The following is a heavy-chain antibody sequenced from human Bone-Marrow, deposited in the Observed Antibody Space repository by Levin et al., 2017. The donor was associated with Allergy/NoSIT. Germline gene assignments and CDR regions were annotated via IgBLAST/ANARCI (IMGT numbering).Heavy chain of an antibody. CDR3: TTTSAIEDDYGGPVDAFDI. V-gene: IGHV3-15*01. CDR1: GFTFSNAW. D-gene: IGHD4-23*01. Sequence: PGGSLRLSCAASGFTFSNAWMNWVRQAPGKGLEWVGHIKRKSDDGTRDYAAPVKCRFTISRDDSKNSLYLHMNSLTTEHTAVYYCTTTSAIEDDYGGPVDAFDIWGQGTMVIVSS. CDR2: IKRKSDDGTR. J-gene: IGHJ3*02.